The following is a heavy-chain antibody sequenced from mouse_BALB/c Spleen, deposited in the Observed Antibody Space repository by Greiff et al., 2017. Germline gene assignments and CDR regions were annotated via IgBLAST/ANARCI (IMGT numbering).Heavy chain of an antibody. V-gene: IGHV1-80*01. CDR3: ARSGYGNYGWFAY. Sequence: QVQLQQSGAELVRPGSSVKISCKASGYAFSSYWMNWVKQRPGQGLEWIGQIYPGDGDTNYNGKFKGKATLTADKSSSTAYMQLSSLTSEDSAVYFCARSGYGNYGWFAYCGQGTLVTVSA. D-gene: IGHD2-10*02. CDR1: GYAFSSYW. J-gene: IGHJ3*01. CDR2: IYPGDGDT.